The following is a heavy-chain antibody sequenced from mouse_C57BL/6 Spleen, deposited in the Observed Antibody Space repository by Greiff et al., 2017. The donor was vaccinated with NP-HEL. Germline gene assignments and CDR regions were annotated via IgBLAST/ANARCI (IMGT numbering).Heavy chain of an antibody. CDR2: IDPSDSYT. CDR3: ASNSY. D-gene: IGHD4-1*01. J-gene: IGHJ2*01. Sequence: VQLQQPGAELVMPGASVKLSCKASGYTFTSYWMHWVKQRPGQGLEWIGEIDPSDSYTNYNQNVKGKSTLTVDKSSSTAYMQLSSLTSEDSAVYYCASNSYWGQGTTLTVSS. V-gene: IGHV1-69*01. CDR1: GYTFTSYW.